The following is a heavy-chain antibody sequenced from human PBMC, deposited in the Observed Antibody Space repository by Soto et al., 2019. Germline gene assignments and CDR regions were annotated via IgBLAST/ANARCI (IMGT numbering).Heavy chain of an antibody. CDR3: ARSYYGSGSYYNWFDP. V-gene: IGHV1-8*01. CDR1: GYTXTSYD. Sequence: SXKVSCKASGYTXTSYDSNWVRQATGQGLEWMGWMNPNSGNTGYAQKFQGRVTMTRNTSISTAYMELSSLRPEDTAVYYCARSYYGSGSYYNWFDPWGQGTLVTVSS. J-gene: IGHJ5*02. CDR2: MNPNSGNT. D-gene: IGHD3-10*01.